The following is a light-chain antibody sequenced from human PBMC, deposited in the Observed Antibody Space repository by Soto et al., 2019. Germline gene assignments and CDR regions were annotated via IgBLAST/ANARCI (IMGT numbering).Light chain of an antibody. V-gene: IGKV3-11*01. Sequence: ETVLTQSPATLSLSPGERAILSCRASQSVTTYLAWYQQKPGQAPRLIIYDVSNRAAGIPARFSGSGSGTDFTLTIGSLEPEDFAVYYCQQRSNGPPGYTFGQGTKLEIK. CDR2: DVS. CDR3: QQRSNGPPGYT. CDR1: QSVTTY. J-gene: IGKJ2*01.